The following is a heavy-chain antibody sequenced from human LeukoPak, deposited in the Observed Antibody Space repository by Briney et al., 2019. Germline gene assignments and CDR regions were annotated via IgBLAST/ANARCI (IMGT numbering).Heavy chain of an antibody. Sequence: GGSLRLSCAASAFTFSTYNMNWVRQAPGKGLEWVSSISSGRTYIYFTDSLKGRFTISRDNAKNSLCLQMNSLRAEDTAVYYCARDLGRYDILTDDAFDIWGQGTMVTVSS. CDR2: ISSGRTYI. CDR3: ARDLGRYDILTDDAFDI. V-gene: IGHV3-21*06. D-gene: IGHD3-9*01. CDR1: AFTFSTYN. J-gene: IGHJ3*02.